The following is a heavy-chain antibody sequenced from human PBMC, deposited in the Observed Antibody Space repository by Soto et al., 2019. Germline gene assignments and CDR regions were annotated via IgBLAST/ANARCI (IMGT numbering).Heavy chain of an antibody. Sequence: SETLSLTCTVSGGSISSGGYYWTWIRQHPGKGLEWIGYIYYTGSAYYNPSLRTRLTLSIDTSRSQFSLKLSSVTTADTAVYYCARRPDAFDIWGQGTMVTVSS. CDR3: ARRPDAFDI. J-gene: IGHJ3*02. CDR2: IYYTGSA. CDR1: GGSISSGGYY. V-gene: IGHV4-31*03.